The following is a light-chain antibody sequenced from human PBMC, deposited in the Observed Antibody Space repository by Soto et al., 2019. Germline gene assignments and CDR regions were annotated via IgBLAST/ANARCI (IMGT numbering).Light chain of an antibody. CDR1: ESISYW. CDR3: QQYNSYLWT. CDR2: KAS. J-gene: IGKJ1*01. Sequence: DIQMTQSPSTLSASVGDRVTITCRASESISYWLAWYQQKPGKAPKLLIYKASSLESGVPSRFSGSGSGTAFTLTISSLQPDDFATYYCQQYNSYLWTFGQGTKVEIK. V-gene: IGKV1-5*03.